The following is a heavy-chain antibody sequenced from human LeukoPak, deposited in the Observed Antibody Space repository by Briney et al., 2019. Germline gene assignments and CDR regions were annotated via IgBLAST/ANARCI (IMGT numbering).Heavy chain of an antibody. V-gene: IGHV1-46*03. D-gene: IGHD4-11*01. Sequence: ASVKVSCKASGYTFTGYYMHWVRQAPGQGLEWMGIINPSGGSTSYAQKFQGRVTMTRDTSTSTVYMELSSLRSEGTAVYYCARGGYSNYVSDWVDPWGQGTPVTVSS. CDR3: ARGGYSNYVSDWVDP. CDR1: GYTFTGYY. CDR2: INPSGGST. J-gene: IGHJ5*02.